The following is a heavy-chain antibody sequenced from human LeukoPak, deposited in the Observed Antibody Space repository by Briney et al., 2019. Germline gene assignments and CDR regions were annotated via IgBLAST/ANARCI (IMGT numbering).Heavy chain of an antibody. J-gene: IGHJ5*02. V-gene: IGHV4-39*07. CDR2: IYYSGST. Sequence: PSETLSLTCAVSGGSISSGSYYWGRIRQPPGKGLEWIGSIYYSGSTYYNPSLKSRVTISVDTSKNQFSLKLSSVTAADTAVYYCARDQSWVSWGNNWFDPWGQGTLVTVSS. D-gene: IGHD2-15*01. CDR3: ARDQSWVSWGNNWFDP. CDR1: GGSISSGSYY.